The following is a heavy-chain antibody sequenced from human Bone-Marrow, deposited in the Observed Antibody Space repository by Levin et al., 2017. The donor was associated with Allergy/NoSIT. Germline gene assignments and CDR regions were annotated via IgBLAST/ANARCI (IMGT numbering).Heavy chain of an antibody. CDR1: GGTFSSYA. Sequence: SVKVSCKASGGTFSSYAISWVRQAPGQGLEWMGGIIPIFGTANYAQKFQGRVTITADESTSTAYMELSSLRSEDTAVYYCARGRGPYCSSTSCYDGWFDPWGQGTLVTVSS. D-gene: IGHD2-2*01. CDR3: ARGRGPYCSSTSCYDGWFDP. V-gene: IGHV1-69*13. J-gene: IGHJ5*02. CDR2: IIPIFGTA.